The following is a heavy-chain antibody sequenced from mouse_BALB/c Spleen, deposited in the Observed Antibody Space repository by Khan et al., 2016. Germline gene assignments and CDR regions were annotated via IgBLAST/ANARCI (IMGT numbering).Heavy chain of an antibody. CDR3: ARTDRRGYFDY. CDR2: ILPRSGST. Sequence: QVQLQQSGAELMKPGASVKISCKATGYTFSNYWIEWVKQRPGHGLEWIGEILPRSGSTNFNANFKGKATFTADTSSNTAYMQLSSLTSEDSAVYYCARTDRRGYFDYWGQGSSLTVSS. J-gene: IGHJ2*02. CDR1: GYTFSNYW. V-gene: IGHV1-9*01.